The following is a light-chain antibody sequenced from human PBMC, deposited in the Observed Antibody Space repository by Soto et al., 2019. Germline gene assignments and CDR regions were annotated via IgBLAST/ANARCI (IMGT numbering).Light chain of an antibody. CDR2: AAS. CDR3: LQDYSYPRT. Sequence: AIKMTQSPSSLSASVGDRVTITCRASQGIRNDLGWYQQKPGKAPRLLIYAASTLQIGVPSRFSGSGSGTDFTLTISSLQADDSATYYCLQDYSYPRTFGQGTKVEIK. V-gene: IGKV1-6*01. CDR1: QGIRND. J-gene: IGKJ1*01.